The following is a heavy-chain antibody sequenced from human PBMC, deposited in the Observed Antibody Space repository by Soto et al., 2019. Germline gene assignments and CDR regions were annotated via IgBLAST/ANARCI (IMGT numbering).Heavy chain of an antibody. CDR2: ISAYNGNT. V-gene: IGHV1-18*01. Sequence: QVQLVQSGAEVKKPGASVKVSCKASGYTFTTYGITWVRQTPGQGLEWMGWISAYNGNTNYAQKLQGRVTMTTDTSTSTAYMELRSLRSDDTAVYYCARHHSSGWYLDAFDIWGQGTMVTVSS. CDR3: ARHHSSGWYLDAFDI. J-gene: IGHJ3*02. CDR1: GYTFTTYG. D-gene: IGHD6-19*01.